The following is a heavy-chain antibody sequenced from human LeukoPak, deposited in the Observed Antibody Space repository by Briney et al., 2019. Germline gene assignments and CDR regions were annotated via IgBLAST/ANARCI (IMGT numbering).Heavy chain of an antibody. J-gene: IGHJ6*03. CDR3: SSTEDPYYYYYYMDA. V-gene: IGHV3-21*01. D-gene: IGHD2-2*01. CDR1: GFTFSSYS. CDR2: ISSSSSYI. Sequence: GGSLRLSCAASGFTFSSYSMNWVRQAPGKGLEWVSSISSSSSYIYYADSVKGRFTISRDNAKNSLYLQMNSLRAEDTAVYYCSSTEDPYYYYYYMDAWGKGTTVTVSS.